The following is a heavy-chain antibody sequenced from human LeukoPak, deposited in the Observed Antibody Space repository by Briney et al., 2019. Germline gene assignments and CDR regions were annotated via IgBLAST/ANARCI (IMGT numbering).Heavy chain of an antibody. Sequence: GGSLTLSCAASGFTFNSYAMHWVRQAPGMGRPWVAVISNDGSNKYYADSVKGRFTIYRDNSKNTLYLQMNSLRAEDTAVYYCARAGCSSTSCYRGAYYMDVWGKGTTVTVSS. V-gene: IGHV3-30*01. D-gene: IGHD2-2*02. CDR2: ISNDGSNK. J-gene: IGHJ6*03. CDR1: GFTFNSYA. CDR3: ARAGCSSTSCYRGAYYMDV.